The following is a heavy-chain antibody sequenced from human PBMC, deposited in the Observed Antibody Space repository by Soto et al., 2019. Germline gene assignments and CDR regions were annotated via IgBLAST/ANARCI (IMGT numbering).Heavy chain of an antibody. D-gene: IGHD2-2*03. CDR1: GYTFSSYA. J-gene: IGHJ4*02. V-gene: IGHV1-3*05. CDR3: ARVDGAY. CDR2: INPRNANT. Sequence: QVQLVQSGAEEKKPGASVKVSCTTSGYTFSSYAIHWVRQAPGQGLEWMGWINPRNANTKNSQKFQGRVTITSDTSASTAYMELSSLTSEDTAVYYCARVDGAYWGQGTLVTVS.